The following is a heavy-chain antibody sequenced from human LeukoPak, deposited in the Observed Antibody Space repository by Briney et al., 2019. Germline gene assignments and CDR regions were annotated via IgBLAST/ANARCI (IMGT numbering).Heavy chain of an antibody. J-gene: IGHJ4*02. CDR3: ARGGSDILTQHDY. CDR1: GFTFSSYW. CDR2: ISSSSRYI. D-gene: IGHD3-9*01. V-gene: IGHV3-21*01. Sequence: PGGSLRLSCAASGFTFSSYWMNWVRQAPGKGLEWVSSISSSSRYIYYADSVKGRFTISRDNAKNSLYLQMNSLRAEDTAVYYCARGGSDILTQHDYWGQGTLVTVSS.